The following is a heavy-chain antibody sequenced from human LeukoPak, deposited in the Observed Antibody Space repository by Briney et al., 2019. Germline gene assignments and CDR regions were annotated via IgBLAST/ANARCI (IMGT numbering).Heavy chain of an antibody. CDR3: ARGEWFGEFPFDY. CDR2: IYYSGST. D-gene: IGHD3-10*01. V-gene: IGHV4-59*01. Sequence: SETLSLTCTVSGVSISSYYWSWLRQPPGKGLEWIGYIYYSGSTNYNPSLKSRVTISVDTSKNQFSLKLSSVTAADTAVYYCARGEWFGEFPFDYWGQGTLVTVSS. CDR1: GVSISSYY. J-gene: IGHJ4*02.